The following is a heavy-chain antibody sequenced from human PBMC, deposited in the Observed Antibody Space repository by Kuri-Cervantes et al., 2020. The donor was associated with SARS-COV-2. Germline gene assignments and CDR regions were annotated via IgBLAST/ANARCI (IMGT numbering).Heavy chain of an antibody. V-gene: IGHV4-34*01. CDR3: ARAYGFLRYIYYMDV. Sequence: ESLKISCAFYGESFSGYYWNWIRQSPGKGLEWIGEVNHRGSTNYNPSLKSRVTISVDTSSKQFSPHLGSVTAADTAVYYCARAYGFLRYIYYMDVWGRGTTVTVSS. CDR1: GESFSGYY. J-gene: IGHJ6*03. CDR2: VNHRGST. D-gene: IGHD4-17*01.